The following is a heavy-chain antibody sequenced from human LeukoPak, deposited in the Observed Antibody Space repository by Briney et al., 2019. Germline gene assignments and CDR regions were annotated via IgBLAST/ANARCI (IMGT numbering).Heavy chain of an antibody. J-gene: IGHJ6*02. CDR2: MNPNSGNT. D-gene: IGHD3-3*01. CDR1: GYTFTSYD. Sequence: ASVKVSCKASGYTFTSYDINWVRQATGQGLEWMGWMNPNSGNTGYAQKFQGRVTMTRNTSISTAYMELSSLRSEDTAVYHCARGRYDFWSGYSIYYYYYGMDVWGQGTTVTVSS. V-gene: IGHV1-8*01. CDR3: ARGRYDFWSGYSIYYYYYGMDV.